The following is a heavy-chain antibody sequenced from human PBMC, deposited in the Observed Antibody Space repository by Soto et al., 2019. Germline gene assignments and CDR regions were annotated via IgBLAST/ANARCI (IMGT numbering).Heavy chain of an antibody. Sequence: GGSLRLSCAASGFTFSDHYMDWVRQAPGKGLEWVGRTRNKANSYTTEYAASVKGRFTISRDDSKNSLYLQMNSLKTEDTAVYYCAREPYSSGWYHRPYYYYGMDVWGQGTTVTVSS. CDR2: TRNKANSYTT. CDR1: GFTFSDHY. J-gene: IGHJ6*02. CDR3: AREPYSSGWYHRPYYYYGMDV. D-gene: IGHD6-19*01. V-gene: IGHV3-72*01.